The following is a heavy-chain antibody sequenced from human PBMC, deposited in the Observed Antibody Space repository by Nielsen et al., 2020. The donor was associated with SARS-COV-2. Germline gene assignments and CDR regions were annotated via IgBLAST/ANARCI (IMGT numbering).Heavy chain of an antibody. Sequence: GGSLRLSCAASGFTFSSYWMSWVRQAPGKGLEWVANIKQDGSEKYYVDSVKGRFTISRDNAKNSLYLQMNSLRAEDTAVYYCARDDYDFWSGYYYHDYWGQGTLVTVSS. V-gene: IGHV3-7*01. J-gene: IGHJ4*02. D-gene: IGHD3-3*01. CDR1: GFTFSSYW. CDR3: ARDDYDFWSGYYYHDY. CDR2: IKQDGSEK.